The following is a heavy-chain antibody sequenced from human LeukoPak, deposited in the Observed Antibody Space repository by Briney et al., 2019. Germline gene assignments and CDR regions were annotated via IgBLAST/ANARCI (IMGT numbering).Heavy chain of an antibody. V-gene: IGHV1-69*13. D-gene: IGHD6-13*01. CDR3: ARSLAAAGKLLYYFDY. CDR1: GYTFINYG. Sequence: ASVKVSCKASGYTFINYGISWVRQAPGQGLEWMGGIIPIFGTANYAQKFQGRVTITADESTSTAYMELSSLRSEDTAVYYCARSLAAAGKLLYYFDYWGQGTLVTVSS. CDR2: IIPIFGTA. J-gene: IGHJ4*02.